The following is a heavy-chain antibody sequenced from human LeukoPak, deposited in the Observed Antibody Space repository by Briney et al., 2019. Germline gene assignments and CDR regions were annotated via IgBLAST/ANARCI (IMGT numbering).Heavy chain of an antibody. Sequence: GRSLRLSCAASGFTFSSYSMNWVRQAPGKGLEWVSYISSSSSTIYYADSVKGRFTISRDNAKNSLYLQMNSLRAEDTAVYYCARALRYNWNDAYFDYWGQGTLVTVSS. CDR2: ISSSSSTI. CDR1: GFTFSSYS. D-gene: IGHD1-1*01. J-gene: IGHJ4*02. V-gene: IGHV3-48*01. CDR3: ARALRYNWNDAYFDY.